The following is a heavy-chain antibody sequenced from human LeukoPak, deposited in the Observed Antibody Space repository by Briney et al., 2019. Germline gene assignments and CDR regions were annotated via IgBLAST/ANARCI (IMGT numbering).Heavy chain of an antibody. CDR1: GFTFSSYS. CDR3: AGDTAMDARVEY. D-gene: IGHD5-18*01. J-gene: IGHJ4*02. V-gene: IGHV3-21*01. CDR2: ISSSGSEI. Sequence: GGSLRLSCAASGFTFSSYSMNWVRQAPGKGLEWGVAISSSGSEIYYADSVKGRFTISRDNAKNSLYLQMNSLRAEDTAVYYCAGDTAMDARVEYWGEGRLVTVSS.